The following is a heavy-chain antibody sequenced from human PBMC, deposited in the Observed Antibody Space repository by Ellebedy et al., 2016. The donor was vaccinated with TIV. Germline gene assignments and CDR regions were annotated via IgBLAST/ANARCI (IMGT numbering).Heavy chain of an antibody. D-gene: IGHD6-6*01. V-gene: IGHV3-23*01. Sequence: GESLKISCAASGFTFSSYAMSWVRQAPGKGLEWVSAIRAGGYSGYSTYYADSVKGRFTISRDNSKNTLYLQMNSLRAEDTAVYYCAYSSSSTGAFDIWGQGTMVTVSS. CDR2: IRAGGYSGYST. CDR1: GFTFSSYA. J-gene: IGHJ3*02. CDR3: AYSSSSTGAFDI.